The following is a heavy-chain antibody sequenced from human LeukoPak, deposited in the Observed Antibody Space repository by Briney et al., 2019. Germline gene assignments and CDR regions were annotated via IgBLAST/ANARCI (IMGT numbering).Heavy chain of an antibody. CDR3: ARGLTIFGVAPLINWFDP. J-gene: IGHJ5*02. CDR1: GGSISNNNYY. CDR2: INHSGST. Sequence: PSETLSLICTVSGGSISNNNYYWSWIRPPPGKGLEWIGEINHSGSTNYNPSLKSRVTISVDTSKNQFSLKLSSVTAADTAVYYCARGLTIFGVAPLINWFDPWGQGTLVTVSS. D-gene: IGHD3-3*01. V-gene: IGHV4-39*07.